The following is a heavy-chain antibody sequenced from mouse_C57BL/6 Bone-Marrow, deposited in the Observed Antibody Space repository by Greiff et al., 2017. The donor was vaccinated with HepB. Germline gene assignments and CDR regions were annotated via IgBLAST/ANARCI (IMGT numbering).Heavy chain of an antibody. CDR3: EIYYGNWNY. D-gene: IGHD2-1*01. V-gene: IGHV1-22*01. CDR1: GYTFTDYN. CDR2: INPNNGGT. Sequence: EVQLQQSGPELVRPGASVKMSCKASGYTFTDYNMHWVKQSHGKSLEWIGYINPNNGGTSYNQKFKGKATLTVNKSSSTAYMELRSLTSEDSAVYYCEIYYGNWNYWGQGTTLTVSS. J-gene: IGHJ2*01.